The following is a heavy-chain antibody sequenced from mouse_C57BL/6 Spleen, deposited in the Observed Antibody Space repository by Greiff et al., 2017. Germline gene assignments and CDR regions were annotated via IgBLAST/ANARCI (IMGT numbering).Heavy chain of an antibody. CDR2: IDPETGGT. Sequence: QVQLKQSGAELVRPGASVTLSCKASGYTFTDYEMHWVKQTPVHGLEWIGAIDPETGGTAYNQKFKGKAILTADKSSSTAYMELRSLTSEDSAVYYCTTGALSVWGTGTTVTVSS. CDR1: GYTFTDYE. CDR3: TTGALSV. V-gene: IGHV1-15*01. J-gene: IGHJ1*03.